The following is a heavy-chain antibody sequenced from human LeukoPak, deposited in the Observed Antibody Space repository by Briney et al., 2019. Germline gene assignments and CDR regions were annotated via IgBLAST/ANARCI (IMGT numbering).Heavy chain of an antibody. Sequence: GASVKVSCKASGCTFTSYGISWVRQAPGQGLEWMAWIKTYNGDINFAQKFQGRVTMTTDTSTSTAYMELRSLRSDDTAVYYCARETSIAEAGTRGDYWGQGTLVTVSS. V-gene: IGHV1-18*01. D-gene: IGHD6-13*01. J-gene: IGHJ4*02. CDR3: ARETSIAEAGTRGDY. CDR2: IKTYNGDI. CDR1: GCTFTSYG.